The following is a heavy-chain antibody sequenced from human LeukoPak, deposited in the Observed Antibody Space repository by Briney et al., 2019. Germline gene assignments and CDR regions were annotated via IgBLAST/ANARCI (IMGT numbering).Heavy chain of an antibody. CDR3: ARAHKLNAFDI. J-gene: IGHJ3*02. CDR2: IYYSGST. V-gene: IGHV4-59*01. CDR1: GGSISSYY. Sequence: SETLSLTCTVSGGSISSYYWSWIRQPPGKGLEWIGYIYYSGSTNYNPSLRSRVTISVDTSKNQFSLKLTSVTAADTAVYYCARAHKLNAFDIWGQGTMVTVSS. D-gene: IGHD1-1*01.